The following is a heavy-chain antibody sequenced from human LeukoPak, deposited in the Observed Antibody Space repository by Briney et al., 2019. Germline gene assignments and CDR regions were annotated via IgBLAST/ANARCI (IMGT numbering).Heavy chain of an antibody. V-gene: IGHV1-2*02. CDR3: ARGGGTWLYDSSAWDAFDF. J-gene: IGHJ3*01. CDR1: GYTFTGYY. CDR2: INPNSGGT. Sequence: GASVKVSCKASGYTFTGYYMHWVRQAPGQGLEWMGWINPNSGGTNYAQKFQGRVTMTRDTSISTAYMELSRLRSDDTAVYYCARGGGTWLYDSSAWDAFDFWGRGTMVTVSS. D-gene: IGHD3-22*01.